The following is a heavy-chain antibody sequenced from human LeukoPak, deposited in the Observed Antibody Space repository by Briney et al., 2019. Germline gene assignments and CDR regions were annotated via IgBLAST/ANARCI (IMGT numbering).Heavy chain of an antibody. CDR3: AKDLDIVVVVAATLDY. CDR1: GFTFSSYA. Sequence: QTGGSLRLSCAASGFTFSSYAMSWVRQAPGKGLEWVSAISGSGGSTYYADSVKGRFTISRDNSKNTLYLQMNSLRAEDTAVYYCAKDLDIVVVVAATLDYWGQGTLVTVSS. J-gene: IGHJ4*02. D-gene: IGHD2-15*01. CDR2: ISGSGGST. V-gene: IGHV3-23*01.